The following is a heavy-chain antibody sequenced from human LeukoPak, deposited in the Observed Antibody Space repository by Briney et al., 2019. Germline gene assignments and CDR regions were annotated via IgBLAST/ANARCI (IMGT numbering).Heavy chain of an antibody. CDR1: GYSIGSYY. CDR3: ARGRVYGGFPHFDY. Sequence: SETLSLTCTISGYSIGSYYWTWIRQPPGKELEWIGYIYYGGSTNYNPYLKSRVTISVHSSKNQFSLRVNSVTTADTALYLCARGRVYGGFPHFDYWGPGTLVTVSS. J-gene: IGHJ4*02. V-gene: IGHV4-59*01. D-gene: IGHD5/OR15-5a*01. CDR2: IYYGGST.